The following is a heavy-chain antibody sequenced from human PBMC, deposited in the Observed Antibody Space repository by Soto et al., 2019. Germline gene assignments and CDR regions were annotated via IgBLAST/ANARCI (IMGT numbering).Heavy chain of an antibody. J-gene: IGHJ6*02. CDR2: ISYDGSNK. V-gene: IGHV3-30-3*01. Sequence: GGSLRLSCAASGFTFSSYAMHWVRQAPGKGLEWVAVISYDGSNKYYADSVKGRFTISRDNSKNTLYLQMNSLRAEDTAVYYCASLYSSSWYIVYYGMDVWGQGTTVTVSS. CDR3: ASLYSSSWYIVYYGMDV. D-gene: IGHD6-13*01. CDR1: GFTFSSYA.